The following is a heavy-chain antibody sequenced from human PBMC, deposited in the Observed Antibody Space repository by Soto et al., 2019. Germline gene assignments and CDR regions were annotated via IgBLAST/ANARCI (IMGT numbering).Heavy chain of an antibody. Sequence: GGSLRLSCAASGFTFSSYGMHWVRQAPGKGLEWVAVIWYDGSNKYNADSVKGRFTISRDNSKNTLYLQMNSLRAEDTAVYYCGSEFWSGPYDYRGQGTLVTVSS. CDR1: GFTFSSYG. CDR2: IWYDGSNK. J-gene: IGHJ4*02. V-gene: IGHV3-33*01. D-gene: IGHD3-3*01. CDR3: GSEFWSGPYDY.